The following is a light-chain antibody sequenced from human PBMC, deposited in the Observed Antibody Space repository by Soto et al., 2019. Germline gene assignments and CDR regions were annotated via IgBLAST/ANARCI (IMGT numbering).Light chain of an antibody. CDR2: GAS. V-gene: IGKV3-11*01. CDR3: HQRSNWPPFT. J-gene: IGKJ3*01. Sequence: EVVLTQSPATLSLSPGERATLSCRASQSVSTYLAWYQQKPGQPPRLLIYGASTRATGTPPRFSGRGSVTEFTISISGLDPEDYAVYYCHQRSNWPPFTFGPGTKVEIK. CDR1: QSVSTY.